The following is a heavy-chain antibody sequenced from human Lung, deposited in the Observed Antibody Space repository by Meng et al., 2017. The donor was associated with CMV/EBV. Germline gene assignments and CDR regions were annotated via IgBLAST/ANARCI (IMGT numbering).Heavy chain of an antibody. CDR1: VRINY. J-gene: IGHJ5*02. V-gene: IGHV3-53*01. CDR2: IYSGGST. Sequence: VRINYLRWVRQAPGKGLEWVSVIYSGGSTYYADSVKGRFTISRDNSKNTLYLQMNSLRAEDTAVYYCARGKYDFWSGYYPAPWFDPWGQGTLVTVSS. D-gene: IGHD3-3*01. CDR3: ARGKYDFWSGYYPAPWFDP.